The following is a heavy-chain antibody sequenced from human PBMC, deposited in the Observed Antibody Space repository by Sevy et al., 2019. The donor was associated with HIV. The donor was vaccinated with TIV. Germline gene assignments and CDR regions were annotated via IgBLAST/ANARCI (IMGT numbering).Heavy chain of an antibody. J-gene: IGHJ4*02. CDR1: GFTFNKYS. CDR2: LSFGCGEI. D-gene: IGHD2-8*01. CDR3: AREGCTKPHDY. V-gene: IGHV3-23*01. Sequence: GGSLRLFCAASGFTFNKYSMSWVRQPPGKGLEWVATLSFGCGEISYADSVKGRFTISRDNSKNSFYLQMNNLRAEDTALYYCAREGCTKPHDYWGQGTLVTVSS.